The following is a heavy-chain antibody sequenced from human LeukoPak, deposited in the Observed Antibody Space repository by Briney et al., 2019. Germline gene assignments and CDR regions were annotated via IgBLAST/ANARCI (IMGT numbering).Heavy chain of an antibody. V-gene: IGHV1-24*01. D-gene: IGHD3-10*01. CDR2: FDPEDGET. CDR3: ATGVGTMVRGGEYWFDP. CDR1: GYTLTELS. J-gene: IGHJ5*02. Sequence: ASVKVSCKVSGYTLTELSMHWVRQAPGKRLEWMGGFDPEDGETIYAQKFQGRVTMTEDTSTDTAYMELSSLRSEDTAVYYCATGVGTMVRGGEYWFDPWGQGTLVTVSS.